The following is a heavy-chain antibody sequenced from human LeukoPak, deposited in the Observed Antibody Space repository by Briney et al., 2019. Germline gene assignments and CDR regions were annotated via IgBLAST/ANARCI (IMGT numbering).Heavy chain of an antibody. J-gene: IGHJ3*02. CDR1: GFTFSSYS. Sequence: GGSLRLSCAASGFTFSSYSMNWVRQAPGKGLEWVSSIGSRSSSIYYADSVKGRFTISRDNAKNSLYLQMNSLRAEDTAVYYCAREGYGEPPSEAFDIWAKGQWSPSLQ. CDR3: AREGYGEPPSEAFDI. CDR2: IGSRSSSI. D-gene: IGHD4-17*01. V-gene: IGHV3-21*01.